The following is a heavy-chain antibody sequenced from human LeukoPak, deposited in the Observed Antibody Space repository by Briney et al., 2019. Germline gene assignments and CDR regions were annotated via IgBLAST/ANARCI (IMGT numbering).Heavy chain of an antibody. CDR1: GGSFSGYY. Sequence: PSETLSLTCAVYGGSFSGYYWSWIRQSPGKGLEWIGEINHSGSNNYNPSLKSRVTISVDTSKNQFSLKLISVTAADTAVYYCARARSGKWGFDYWGQGTLVTVSS. J-gene: IGHJ4*02. D-gene: IGHD1-26*01. CDR3: ARARSGKWGFDY. CDR2: INHSGSN. V-gene: IGHV4-34*01.